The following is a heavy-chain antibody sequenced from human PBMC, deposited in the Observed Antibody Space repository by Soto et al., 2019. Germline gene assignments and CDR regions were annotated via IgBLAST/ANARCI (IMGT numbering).Heavy chain of an antibody. D-gene: IGHD2-15*01. Sequence: QVQLQESGPGLVKPSQTLSLTCTVSGGSISSGCYYWSWIRQHPGKGLEWIGYIYYSGSTYYNPSLQSRVTISVDTSKNQFSLKLSSVTAADTAVYYCARVVCSGGSCYSHETGWFDPWGQGTLVTVSS. V-gene: IGHV4-31*03. CDR3: ARVVCSGGSCYSHETGWFDP. CDR1: GGSISSGCYY. CDR2: IYYSGST. J-gene: IGHJ5*02.